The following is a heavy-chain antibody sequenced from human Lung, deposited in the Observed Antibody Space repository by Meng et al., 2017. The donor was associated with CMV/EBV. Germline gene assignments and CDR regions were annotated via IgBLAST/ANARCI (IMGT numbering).Heavy chain of an antibody. D-gene: IGHD3-10*01. V-gene: IGHV3-66*02. CDR3: ARIRSYYGSGSYSHDAFDI. J-gene: IGHJ3*02. CDR1: GFTVSSNY. Sequence: GGSLRLSCAASGFTVSSNYMSWVRQAPGKGLEWVSVIYSGGSTYYADSVKGRFTISRDNSKNTLYLQMNSLRAEDTAVYYCARIRSYYGSGSYSHDAFDIXGQGXMVTVSS. CDR2: IYSGGST.